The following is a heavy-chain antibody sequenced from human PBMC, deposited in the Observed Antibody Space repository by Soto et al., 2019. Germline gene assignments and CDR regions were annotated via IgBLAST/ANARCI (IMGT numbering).Heavy chain of an antibody. V-gene: IGHV4-4*07. CDR2: ISTSGTT. CDR1: GASISSYF. CDR3: AREAGPDRWFDP. Sequence: SETLSLTCSVSGASISSYFWTWIRQPAGKGLDWIGRISTSGTTNYNPSLKSRVTMSVDTSKNSFSLNLSSVTAADTAVYYCAREAGPDRWFDPWGQGTLVTSPQ. J-gene: IGHJ5*02. D-gene: IGHD6-19*01.